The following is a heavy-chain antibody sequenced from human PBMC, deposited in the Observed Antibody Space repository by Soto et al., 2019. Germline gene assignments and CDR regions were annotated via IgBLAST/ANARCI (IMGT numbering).Heavy chain of an antibody. J-gene: IGHJ4*02. Sequence: SVKVSCKASGYTFTGYYMHWVRQAPGQGLEWMGGIIPIFGTANYAQKFQGRVTITADESTSTAYMELSSLRSEDTAVYYCARCGYSYGYEFFDYWGQGTLVTVSS. CDR1: GYTFTGYY. V-gene: IGHV1-69*13. CDR3: ARCGYSYGYEFFDY. CDR2: IIPIFGTA. D-gene: IGHD5-18*01.